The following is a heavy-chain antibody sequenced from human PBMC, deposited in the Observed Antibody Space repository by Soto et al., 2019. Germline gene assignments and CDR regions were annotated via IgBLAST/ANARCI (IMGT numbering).Heavy chain of an antibody. CDR1: GFNVSGYI. CDR3: VRGLGTTYYYDMDV. J-gene: IGHJ6*02. D-gene: IGHD1-7*01. V-gene: IGHV3-30-3*01. CDR2: ISYDGGNK. Sequence: QVQPVESGGGVVQPGKSMRLSCAASGFNVSGYIMHWVRQTPGKGLEWVAGISYDGGNKYYADSVKGRFTISRDNSKNSLYLQMNSLRAEDAVVYYCVRGLGTTYYYDMDVWGQGTTVTVSS.